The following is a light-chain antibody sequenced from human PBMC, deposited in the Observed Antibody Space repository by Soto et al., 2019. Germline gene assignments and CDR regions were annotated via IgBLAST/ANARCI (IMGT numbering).Light chain of an antibody. CDR3: QQYDNLPLT. CDR1: QDISNY. CDR2: DAS. V-gene: IGKV1-33*01. J-gene: IGKJ4*01. Sequence: DIQMTQSPSSLSASVGDRVSITCQASQDISNYLNWYQQKPGKAPKLLIYDASSLESGVPQRFSGSGSGTDFTFTINSLQPEDIATYYCQQYDNLPLTFGGGTKVDIK.